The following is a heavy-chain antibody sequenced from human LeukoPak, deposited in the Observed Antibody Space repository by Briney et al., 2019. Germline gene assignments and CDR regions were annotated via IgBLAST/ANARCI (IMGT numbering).Heavy chain of an antibody. V-gene: IGHV5-51*01. CDR3: ASLSRDYYFCGMDV. Sequence: HGESLKISCKGSGYSFTTYWIGWVRQMSGKGLEWMGIIYPGDLDTRYSPSFQGQVTISADKSTSTAYLQWSSLKASDTAMYYCASLSRDYYFCGMDVWGQGTTVTASS. CDR1: GYSFTTYW. J-gene: IGHJ6*02. CDR2: IYPGDLDT.